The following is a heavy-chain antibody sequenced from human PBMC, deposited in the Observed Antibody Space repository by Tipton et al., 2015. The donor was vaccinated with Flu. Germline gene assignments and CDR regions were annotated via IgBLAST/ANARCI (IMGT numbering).Heavy chain of an antibody. CDR1: SGSIGSFY. V-gene: IGHV4-59*12. Sequence: TLSLTCTISSGSIGSFYWNWIRQPPGKGLEWIGYIYNSKCTKYNPSLKSRVTISADTSKNQFSLQLRSVTAADTAVYYCARDPSLGMPDYFDYWGQGTLVTASS. CDR2: IYNSKCT. J-gene: IGHJ4*02. CDR3: ARDPSLGMPDYFDY. D-gene: IGHD2-2*01.